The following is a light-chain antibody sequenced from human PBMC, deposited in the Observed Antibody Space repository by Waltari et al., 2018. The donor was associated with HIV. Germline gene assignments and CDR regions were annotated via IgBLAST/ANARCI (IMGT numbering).Light chain of an antibody. CDR3: QAWDSGTVV. J-gene: IGLJ3*02. V-gene: IGLV3-1*01. CDR1: SLGEKY. CDR2: QDN. Sequence: SYEVTQPPSVSVSPGQTASITCSGDSLGEKYTSWYQQRPGQSPVLVINQDNYRPSGIPDRFSGSNAWNTATLTISGTQSMDEADYYGQAWDSGTVVFGGGTKLTVL.